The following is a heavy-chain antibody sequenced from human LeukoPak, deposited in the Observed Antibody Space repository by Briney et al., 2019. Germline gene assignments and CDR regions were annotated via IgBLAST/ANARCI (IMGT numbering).Heavy chain of an antibody. CDR3: AKDVVYAIFGRGAFDI. V-gene: IGHV1-18*01. J-gene: IGHJ3*02. CDR2: ISAYNGNT. Sequence: GASVKVSCKASGYTFTSYGISWVRQATGQGLEWMGWISAYNGNTNYAQKLQGRVTMTTATSTSTAYMELRSLRSDDTAVYHCAKDVVYAIFGRGAFDIWGQGTMVTVSS. CDR1: GYTFTSYG. D-gene: IGHD2-8*02.